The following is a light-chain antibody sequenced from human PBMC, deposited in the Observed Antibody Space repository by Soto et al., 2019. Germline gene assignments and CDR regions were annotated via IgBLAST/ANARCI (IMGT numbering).Light chain of an antibody. J-gene: IGKJ1*01. CDR2: GAS. Sequence: EIVMTQSPATLYVSPGEVVTLSCTASHYINNYLAWYQQKPGQAPRLLISGASTRATGFPARFSGGGSGKEFTLTITSLQSEDFAVYYCQQYLNWPWTFGQGTKVEIK. CDR1: HYINNY. V-gene: IGKV3-15*01. CDR3: QQYLNWPWT.